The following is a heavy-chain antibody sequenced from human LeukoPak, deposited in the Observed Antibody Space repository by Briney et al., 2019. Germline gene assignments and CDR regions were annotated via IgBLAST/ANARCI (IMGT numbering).Heavy chain of an antibody. D-gene: IGHD5-24*01. V-gene: IGHV1-69*04. CDR2: IIPILGIA. CDR3: ARGTLRDGYNPEVKDY. CDR1: GGTFSSYA. Sequence: SVKVSCKASGGTFSSYAISWVRQAPGQGLEWMGRIIPILGIANYAQKFQGRVTITADKPTSTAYMELSSLRSEDTAVYYCARGTLRDGYNPEVKDYWGQGTLVTVSS. J-gene: IGHJ4*02.